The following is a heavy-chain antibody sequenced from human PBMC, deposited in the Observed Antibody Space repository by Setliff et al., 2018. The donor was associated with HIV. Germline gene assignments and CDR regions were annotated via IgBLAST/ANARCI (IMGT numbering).Heavy chain of an antibody. D-gene: IGHD6-6*01. CDR3: ARVRRGSSARAPFDS. CDR1: GGSLSGYY. Sequence: SETLSLTCAVYGGSLSGYYWTWIRQPPGKGLEWIGEINHSGTTDYNPSLKSRVTISQDTSKNHLSLKLTSVTDADTAVYYCARVRRGSSARAPFDSWGQGALVTVSS. J-gene: IGHJ4*02. V-gene: IGHV4-34*01. CDR2: INHSGTT.